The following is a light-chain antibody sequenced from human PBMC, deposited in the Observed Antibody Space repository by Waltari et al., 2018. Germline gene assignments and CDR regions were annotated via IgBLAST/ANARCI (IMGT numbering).Light chain of an antibody. CDR1: QSVGRS. J-gene: IGKJ1*01. CDR3: QHYVRLPVS. CDR2: GAS. Sequence: EIVLTQSPGTLSLSPGERATLSCRASQSVGRSLTWYQQKPGQAPRLLIYGASSRATGIPDGFSGSGSGTDFSLTISRLEPEDFALYYCQHYVRLPVSFGQGTKVDIK. V-gene: IGKV3-20*01.